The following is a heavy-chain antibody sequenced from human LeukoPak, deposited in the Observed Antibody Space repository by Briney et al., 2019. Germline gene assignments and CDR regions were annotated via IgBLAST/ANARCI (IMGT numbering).Heavy chain of an antibody. Sequence: SETLSLTCTVSGGSISSSSYYWGWIRQPPGKGLEWIGSIYYSGSTYYNPSLKSRVTISVDTPKNQFSLKLSSVTAADTAVYYCARLDSRAVAGDYFDYWGQGTLVTVSS. CDR3: ARLDSRAVAGDYFDY. D-gene: IGHD6-19*01. CDR1: GGSISSSSYY. V-gene: IGHV4-39*01. CDR2: IYYSGST. J-gene: IGHJ4*02.